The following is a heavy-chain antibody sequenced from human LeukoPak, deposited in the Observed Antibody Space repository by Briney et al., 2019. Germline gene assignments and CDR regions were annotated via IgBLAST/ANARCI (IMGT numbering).Heavy chain of an antibody. J-gene: IGHJ5*02. D-gene: IGHD2-15*01. CDR3: ARGNGGSEGFDP. CDR2: IGTAGDT. V-gene: IGHV3-13*01. Sequence: GGSLRLSCAASGFTFSSYDMHWVRQATGKGLEWVSAIGTAGDTYYPGSVKGRFTISRENAKNSLYLQMNSLRAGDTAVYYCARGNGGSEGFDPWGQGTLVTVSS. CDR1: GFTFSSYD.